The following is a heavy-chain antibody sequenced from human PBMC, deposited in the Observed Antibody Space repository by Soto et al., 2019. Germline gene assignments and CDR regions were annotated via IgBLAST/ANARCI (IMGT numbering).Heavy chain of an antibody. V-gene: IGHV1-8*01. D-gene: IGHD4-17*01. CDR2: MNPDSGNT. Sequence: VASVKVSCKASGYTFTSYDINWVRQATGQGLEWMGWMNPDSGNTDYAQKFQGRVTTTRNTSINTAYMELSSLRSEDTAVYYCARATYGSNYYHGVGVWGQGTTVTVSS. CDR1: GYTFTSYD. CDR3: ARATYGSNYYHGVGV. J-gene: IGHJ6*02.